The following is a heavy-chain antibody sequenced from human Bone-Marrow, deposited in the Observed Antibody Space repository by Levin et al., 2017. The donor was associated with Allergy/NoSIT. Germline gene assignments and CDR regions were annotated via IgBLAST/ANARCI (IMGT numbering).Heavy chain of an antibody. V-gene: IGHV1-69*13. Sequence: SVKVSCKASGGTFNNYGISWVRQAPGQGLEWMGGIIPLIPTANYAQKFQGRVTITADESTSTAYMEMSSLGYEDTAVYYCAREFIVVVTAIPYYYYYGMDVWGQGTTVTVSS. CDR2: IIPLIPTA. CDR3: AREFIVVVTAIPYYYYYGMDV. D-gene: IGHD2-21*02. J-gene: IGHJ6*02. CDR1: GGTFNNYG.